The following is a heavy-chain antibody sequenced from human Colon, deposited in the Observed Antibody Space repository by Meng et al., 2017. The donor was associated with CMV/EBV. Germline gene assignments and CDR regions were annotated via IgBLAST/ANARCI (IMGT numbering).Heavy chain of an antibody. V-gene: IGHV1-46*01. D-gene: IGHD6-6*01. CDR2: VSLTGERP. Sequence: KAYGNILSGDYIHWVRQAPGQGLDWVGMVSLTGERPKYAQKFQGRVTMTRDTSTSTFYMELSSLVSEDTAVYYCARMFAASSGWFDPWGQGTLVTVSS. CDR3: ARMFAASSGWFDP. J-gene: IGHJ5*02. CDR1: GNILSGDY.